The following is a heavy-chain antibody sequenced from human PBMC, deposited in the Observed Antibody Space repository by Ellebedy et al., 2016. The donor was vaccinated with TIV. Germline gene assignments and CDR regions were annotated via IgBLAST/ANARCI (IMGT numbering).Heavy chain of an antibody. V-gene: IGHV3-20*04. J-gene: IGHJ4*02. CDR2: ITWNGENT. Sequence: PGGSLRLSCAASGFNFDDHGMSWVRHVPGTGLQWVSGITWNGENTGYADSVKGRFTISRDNAEKFVYLQMNSLRVEDTALYYCARDPNYSGWYQFDFWGQGALVIVSS. CDR1: GFNFDDHG. D-gene: IGHD6-19*01. CDR3: ARDPNYSGWYQFDF.